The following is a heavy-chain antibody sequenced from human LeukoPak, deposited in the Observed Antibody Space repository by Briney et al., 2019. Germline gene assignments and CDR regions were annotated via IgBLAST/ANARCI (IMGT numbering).Heavy chain of an antibody. CDR2: RNPNSGRT. V-gene: IGHV1-8*01. CDR1: GYTFTNYD. J-gene: IGHJ6*02. D-gene: IGHD6-13*01. CDR3: ARGPVSTHGMDV. Sequence: ASVKVACKASGYTFTNYDINWVRQATGQGLEWMGWRNPNSGRTGSAQKFQGRLTMTADTSISTAYMELSSLTSDDTAVYYCARGPVSTHGMDVWGQGTTVTVSS.